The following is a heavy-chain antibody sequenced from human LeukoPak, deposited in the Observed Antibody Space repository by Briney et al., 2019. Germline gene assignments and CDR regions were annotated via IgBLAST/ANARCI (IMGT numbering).Heavy chain of an antibody. CDR2: INHSGST. D-gene: IGHD3-22*01. V-gene: IGHV4-34*01. Sequence: SETLSLTCAVYGGSFSGYYWSWIRQPPGKGLEWVGEINHSGSTNYNPSLKSRVTISVDTSKNQFSLKLSSVTAADTAVYYCATRRRGYYDSSRAFDIWGQGTMVTVSS. CDR1: GGSFSGYY. J-gene: IGHJ3*02. CDR3: ATRRRGYYDSSRAFDI.